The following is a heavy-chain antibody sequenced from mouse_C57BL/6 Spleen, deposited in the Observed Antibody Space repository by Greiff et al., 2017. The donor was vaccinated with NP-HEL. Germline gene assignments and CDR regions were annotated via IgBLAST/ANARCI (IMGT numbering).Heavy chain of an antibody. Sequence: VQLQQPGAELVMPGASVKLSCKASGYTFTSYWMHWVKQRPGHGLEWIGEIDPSDSYTNYNQKFKGKSTLTVDKSSSTAYRRLSSLTSEDSAVYYCARGGDYDHPYYAMDYWGQGTSVTVSS. D-gene: IGHD2-4*01. CDR1: GYTFTSYW. V-gene: IGHV1-69*01. CDR2: IDPSDSYT. J-gene: IGHJ4*01. CDR3: ARGGDYDHPYYAMDY.